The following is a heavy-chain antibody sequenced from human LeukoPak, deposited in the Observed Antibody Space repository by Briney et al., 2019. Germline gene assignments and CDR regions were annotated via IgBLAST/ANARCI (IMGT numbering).Heavy chain of an antibody. D-gene: IGHD3-22*01. Sequence: SETLSLTCTVSGSSISSSSYYWGWIRQPPGKGLEWIGSIYYRGSTYYNPSLKSRVTISVDTSKNQFSLKLSSVTAADTAVYYCARARNYYDSSGFYYEGDAFDIWGQGTMVTVSS. V-gene: IGHV4-39*07. J-gene: IGHJ3*02. CDR2: IYYRGST. CDR3: ARARNYYDSSGFYYEGDAFDI. CDR1: GSSISSSSYY.